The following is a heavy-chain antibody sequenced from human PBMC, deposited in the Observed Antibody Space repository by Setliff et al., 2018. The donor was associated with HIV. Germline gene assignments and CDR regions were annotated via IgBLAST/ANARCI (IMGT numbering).Heavy chain of an antibody. J-gene: IGHJ4*02. CDR1: GGTISSSDYY. D-gene: IGHD3-10*01. CDR2: IYYSGTT. Sequence: PSETLSLTCTVSGGTISSSDYYWGWIRQPPGKGLEWIGSIYYSGTTYYNPSLKSRITISRDTSKNQFSLKLSSVTAADTAVYYCARLSLSLVRGIINSGDRFFDYWGQGSLVTVSS. CDR3: ARLSLSLVRGIINSGDRFFDY. V-gene: IGHV4-39*01.